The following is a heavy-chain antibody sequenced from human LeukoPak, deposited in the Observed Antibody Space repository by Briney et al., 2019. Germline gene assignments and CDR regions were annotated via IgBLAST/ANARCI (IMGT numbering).Heavy chain of an antibody. CDR2: INNDGSDT. D-gene: IGHD3-10*01. Sequence: GGSLRLSCAASGLSFADSWMHWVRQAPGKGLVWVSRINNDGSDTRYADSVRGRFTISRDNAKNTLYLQMNRLRAEDTAVYYCARVSGLGMNEYYQHWGQGTLVTVPS. J-gene: IGHJ1*01. CDR3: ARVSGLGMNEYYQH. V-gene: IGHV3-74*01. CDR1: GLSFADSW.